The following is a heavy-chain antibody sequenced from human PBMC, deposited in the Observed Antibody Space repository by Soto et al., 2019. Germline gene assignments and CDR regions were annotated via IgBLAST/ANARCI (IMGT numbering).Heavy chain of an antibody. Sequence: EVQLVESGGGLVQPGESLRLSCXASGFTFDYYWMHWVGQAPGKGLVWVSGVHSDGTTTTYADSVKGRFTISRDNARNTVSLQMSSLRAEDTAIYYCARGDRGGFDLWGHGTVVTVSS. D-gene: IGHD3-10*01. CDR2: VHSDGTTT. J-gene: IGHJ3*01. CDR3: ARGDRGGFDL. CDR1: GFTFDYYW. V-gene: IGHV3-74*01.